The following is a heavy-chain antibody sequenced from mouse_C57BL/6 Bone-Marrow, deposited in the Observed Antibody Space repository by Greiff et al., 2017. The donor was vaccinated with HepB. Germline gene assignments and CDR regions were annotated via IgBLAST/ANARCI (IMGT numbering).Heavy chain of an antibody. CDR2: SRNKANDYTT. D-gene: IGHD2-5*01. V-gene: IGHV7-1*01. CDR3: ARDLYSTHYFDY. CDR1: GFTFSDFY. J-gene: IGHJ2*01. Sequence: EVKLMDSGGGLVQSGRSLRLSCATSGFTFSDFYMEWVRQAPGKGLEWIAASRNKANDYTTEYSVSVKGRFIVSRDTSQSILYLQMNALRTDDTAIYYCARDLYSTHYFDYWGQGTTLTVSS.